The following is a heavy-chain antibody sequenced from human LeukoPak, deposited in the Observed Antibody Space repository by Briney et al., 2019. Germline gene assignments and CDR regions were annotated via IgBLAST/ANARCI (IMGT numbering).Heavy chain of an antibody. CDR2: INQDGSEK. J-gene: IGHJ4*02. D-gene: IGHD2-15*01. CDR1: GFMFSDYW. CDR3: AKGSISGVVLVPATCAPNDY. V-gene: IGHV3-7*03. Sequence: GGSLRLSCAASGFMFSDYWMSWVRQAPGKGLESVANINQDGSEKFYVDSVKGRFTISRDNGKKSLDLQMNSLTVEDTAIYYCAKGSISGVVLVPATCAPNDYWGQGTLVTVSS.